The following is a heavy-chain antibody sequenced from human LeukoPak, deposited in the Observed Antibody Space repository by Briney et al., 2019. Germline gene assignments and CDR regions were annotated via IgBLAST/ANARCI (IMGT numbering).Heavy chain of an antibody. CDR3: ARDPTTVVTLPYYFDF. D-gene: IGHD4-23*01. CDR2: INHRGHT. CDR1: GGSFNGYH. Sequence: SETLSLTCAVYGGSFNGYHWNWIRQSPQRGLEWIGEINHRGHTHYNPSLESRLTISVDTSKNQFSLTLRSVTAADTAVYYCARDPTTVVTLPYYFDFWGQGTPVTVSS. V-gene: IGHV4-34*01. J-gene: IGHJ4*02.